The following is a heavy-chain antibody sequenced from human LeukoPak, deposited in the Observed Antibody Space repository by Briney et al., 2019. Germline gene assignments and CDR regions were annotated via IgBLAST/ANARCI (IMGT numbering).Heavy chain of an antibody. D-gene: IGHD6-19*01. CDR2: IHYSGST. J-gene: IGHJ4*02. Sequence: PSETLSLTCTVSGVSISSSSYHWGWIRQPPGKGLEWIGGIHYSGSTYYNPSLKSRVTISVDTSKNQFSLKLSSVTAADTALYYCARRDGASSGWPFDSWGQGTLVTVSS. V-gene: IGHV4-39*01. CDR1: GVSISSSSYH. CDR3: ARRDGASSGWPFDS.